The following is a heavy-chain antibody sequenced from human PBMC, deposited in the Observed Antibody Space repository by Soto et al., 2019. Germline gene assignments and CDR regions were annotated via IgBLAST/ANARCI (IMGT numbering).Heavy chain of an antibody. CDR3: ARENVPPQSSPHYYYYYGMDV. V-gene: IGHV3-48*02. D-gene: IGHD6-13*01. Sequence: PWGSLRLSCAASGFTFSSYSMNWVRQAPGKGLEWVSYISSSSSTIYYADSVKGRFTISRDHAKNSLYLQMNSLRDADTAAYYCARENVPPQSSPHYYYYYGMDVWGQGTTVTVSS. J-gene: IGHJ6*02. CDR1: GFTFSSYS. CDR2: ISSSSSTI.